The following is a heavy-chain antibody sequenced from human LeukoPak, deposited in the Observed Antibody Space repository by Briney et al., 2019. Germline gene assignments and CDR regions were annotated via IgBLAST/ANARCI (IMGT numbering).Heavy chain of an antibody. D-gene: IGHD4-11*01. CDR1: GFTFSSYA. CDR3: AKGFHYSDWYFDY. CDR2: ISGSGGST. J-gene: IGHJ4*02. V-gene: IGHV3-23*01. Sequence: GGSLRLSRVASGFTFSSYAMSWVRQAPGKGLEWVSGISGSGGSTYYADSVKGRFTISRDNSKNMLYLQINSLRAEDTAVYYCAKGFHYSDWYFDYWGQGTLVTVSS.